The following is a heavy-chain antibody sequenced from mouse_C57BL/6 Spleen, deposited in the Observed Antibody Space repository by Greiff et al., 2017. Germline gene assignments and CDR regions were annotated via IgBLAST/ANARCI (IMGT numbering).Heavy chain of an antibody. Sequence: VQGVESGPGLVQPSQSLSITCTVSGFSLTSYGVHWVRQSPGKGLEWLGVIWSGGSTDYNAAFISRLSISKDNSKSQVFFKMNSLQADDTAIYYCARALFYYYGYYYAMDYWGQGTSVTVSS. CDR2: IWSGGST. J-gene: IGHJ4*01. CDR1: GFSLTSYG. CDR3: ARALFYYYGYYYAMDY. D-gene: IGHD1-1*01. V-gene: IGHV2-2*01.